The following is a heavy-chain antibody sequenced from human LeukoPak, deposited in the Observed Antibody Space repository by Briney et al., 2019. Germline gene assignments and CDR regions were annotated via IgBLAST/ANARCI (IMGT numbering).Heavy chain of an antibody. J-gene: IGHJ4*02. CDR2: ISQSGNS. V-gene: IGHV4-30-2*01. CDR3: ARDQVDYDIPDHFDY. D-gene: IGHD3-22*01. CDR1: GDSISSSTCN. Sequence: PSQTLSLTCKVSGDSISSSTCNWSWIRQPPGKGLEWIGYISQSGNSYSTPSLKSRATISVDRSKNHFSLTLISVTAADTAVYYCARDQVDYDIPDHFDYWGKGTLVAVSS.